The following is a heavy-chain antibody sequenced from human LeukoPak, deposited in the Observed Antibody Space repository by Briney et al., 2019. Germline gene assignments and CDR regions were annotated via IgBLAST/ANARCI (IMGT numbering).Heavy chain of an antibody. D-gene: IGHD3-16*01. V-gene: IGHV4-4*09. CDR2: IYTSGST. J-gene: IGHJ4*02. CDR3: ATVLGWGVDY. CDR1: GGSISSYY. Sequence: PSETLSLTCTVSGGSISSYYWSWIRQPPGKGLEWIGYIYTSGSTNYNPSLKSRVTISVDTSKNQFSLKLSSVTAADTAVYYCATVLGWGVDYWGQGTLVTVSS.